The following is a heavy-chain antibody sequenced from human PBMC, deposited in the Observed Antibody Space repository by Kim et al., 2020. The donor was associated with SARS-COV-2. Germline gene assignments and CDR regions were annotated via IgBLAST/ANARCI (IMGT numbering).Heavy chain of an antibody. CDR3: ARADYYDSSGYYFDY. D-gene: IGHD3-22*01. Sequence: GGSLRLSCAASGFTFSSYSMNWVRQAPGKGLEWVSSISSSSSYIYYADSVKGRFTISRDNAKNSLYLQMNSMRAEDTAVYYCARADYYDSSGYYFDYWGQGTLVTVSS. CDR2: ISSSSSYI. J-gene: IGHJ4*02. CDR1: GFTFSSYS. V-gene: IGHV3-21*01.